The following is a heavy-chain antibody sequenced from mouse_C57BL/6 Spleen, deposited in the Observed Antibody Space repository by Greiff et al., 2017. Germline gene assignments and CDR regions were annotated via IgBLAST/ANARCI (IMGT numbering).Heavy chain of an antibody. V-gene: IGHV1-42*01. CDR1: GYSFTGYY. D-gene: IGHD2-12*01. J-gene: IGHJ3*01. CDR3: ARERCYDPFAY. Sequence: EVQLQQSGPELVKPGASVKISCKASGYSFTGYYMNWVKQSPEKSLEWIGEINPSTGGTTYNQKFKAKATVTVDKTSSTAYMQLKSLTAEDSADYYCARERCYDPFAYWGQGTLDTVSA. CDR2: INPSTGGT.